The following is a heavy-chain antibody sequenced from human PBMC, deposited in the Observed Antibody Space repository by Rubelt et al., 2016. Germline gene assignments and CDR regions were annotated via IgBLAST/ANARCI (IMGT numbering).Heavy chain of an antibody. CDR3: ARLTRGTYDYFGMDG. J-gene: IGHJ6*02. V-gene: IGHV4-59*12. CDR1: RDSISSYY. Sequence: VHLQESGPGLVRPSETLSLTCTVSRDSISSYYWSWIRQPPGTGLEWIGCISESGSTNYNPSLKTRITISVDTSKNQFSLQLRSGTGADTALYYCARLTRGTYDYFGMDGWGQGTTVTVSS. CDR2: ISESGST. D-gene: IGHD3-16*01.